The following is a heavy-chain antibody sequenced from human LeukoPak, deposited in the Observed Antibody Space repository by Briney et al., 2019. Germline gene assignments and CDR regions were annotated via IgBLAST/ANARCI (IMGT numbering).Heavy chain of an antibody. CDR1: GFTFDDYA. V-gene: IGHV3-9*01. CDR3: AKDSSGYYYSSGSFDY. J-gene: IGHJ4*02. D-gene: IGHD3-22*01. CDR2: ISWNSGSI. Sequence: GRSLRLSCAASGFTFDDYAMHWVRQAPGKGLEWVSGISWNSGSIGYADSVKGRFTISRDNAKNSLYLQMNSLRAEDTALYYCAKDSSGYYYSSGSFDYLGQGTLVTVSS.